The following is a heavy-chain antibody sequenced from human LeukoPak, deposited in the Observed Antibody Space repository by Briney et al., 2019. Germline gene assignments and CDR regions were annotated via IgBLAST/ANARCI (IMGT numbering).Heavy chain of an antibody. CDR1: GYTFTSYY. V-gene: IGHV1-46*01. CDR3: ARDGSSSGWFDP. J-gene: IGHJ5*02. D-gene: IGHD6-6*01. Sequence: GASVKVSCKASGYTFTSYYIHWVRQAPGQGLEWMGIINPSGGSTIYAQKFQGRVTMTRDMSTSTVYMELSSLRSEDTAVYHRARDGSSSGWFDPWGQGTLVTVSS. CDR2: INPSGGST.